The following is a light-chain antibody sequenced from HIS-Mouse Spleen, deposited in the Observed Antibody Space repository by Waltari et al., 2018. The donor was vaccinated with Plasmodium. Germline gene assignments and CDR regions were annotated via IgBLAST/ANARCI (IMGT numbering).Light chain of an antibody. CDR3: GTWDSSLSAGV. CDR1: SSNIVNNY. J-gene: IGLJ3*02. CDR2: DNN. V-gene: IGLV1-51*01. Sequence: QSVLTQPPPVSAAPGQKVTISCSGSSSNIVNNYVSWYQQLPGTAPKLLIYDNNKRPSGIPDRFSGSKSGTSATLGITGLQTGDEADYYCGTWDSSLSAGVFGGGTKLTVL.